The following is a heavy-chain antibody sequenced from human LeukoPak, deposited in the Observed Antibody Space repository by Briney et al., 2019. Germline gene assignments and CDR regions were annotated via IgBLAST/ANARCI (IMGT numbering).Heavy chain of an antibody. V-gene: IGHV6-1*01. J-gene: IGHJ4*02. D-gene: IGHD1-26*01. CDR1: GDSVSSNSAP. CDR3: ARDPVGGSTIFDY. CDR2: TYYRSKWYY. Sequence: SQTLSLTCAISGDSVSSNSAPWNWIRRSPSRGLEWLGRTYYRSKWYYDYAVAVKSRISINPDTSKNQFSLQLSSVTPEDTAVYYCARDPVGGSTIFDYWGQGTLVTVSS.